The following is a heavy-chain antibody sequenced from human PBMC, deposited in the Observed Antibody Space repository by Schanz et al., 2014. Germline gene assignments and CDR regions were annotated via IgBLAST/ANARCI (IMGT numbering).Heavy chain of an antibody. D-gene: IGHD2-2*01. CDR1: GSIFSKLL. CDR2: FDPKKGEA. Sequence: QVQLVQSGAEVKKPGASVKVSCKVSGSIFSKLLMHWVRQGPAKGLEWMGGFDPKKGEAIYAQKFQGRVIMTEDTSTDTAYVELSRLTSEDTGVYYCATETSRTWFYNGVDVWGQGTTXTVSS. V-gene: IGHV1-24*01. CDR3: ATETSRTWFYNGVDV. J-gene: IGHJ6*02.